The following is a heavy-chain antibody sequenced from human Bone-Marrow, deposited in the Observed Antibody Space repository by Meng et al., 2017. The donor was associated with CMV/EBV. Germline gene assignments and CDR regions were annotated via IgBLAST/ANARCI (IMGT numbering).Heavy chain of an antibody. CDR2: VDLEDGET. J-gene: IGHJ5*02. CDR3: AAAFKGTTGWYNWFDP. Sequence: GNTFSDYYIHWVQEAPGKGLEWLGLVDLEDGETMHAEKFQVRLTITADTSTGTAYMELSGLRFEDTAVYFCAAAFKGTTGWYNWFDPWGQGTLVTVSS. CDR1: GNTFSDYY. D-gene: IGHD2-15*01. V-gene: IGHV1-69-2*01.